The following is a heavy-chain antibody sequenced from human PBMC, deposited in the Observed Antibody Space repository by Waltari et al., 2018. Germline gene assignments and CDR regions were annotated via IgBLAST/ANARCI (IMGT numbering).Heavy chain of an antibody. D-gene: IGHD3-10*01. J-gene: IGHJ4*02. CDR2: VAYHGNHQ. CDR3: AKVTYYYGSGSYQDY. Sequence: QVHLVESGGGVVHPGGSLRLSCAASGFTFSDFPLNWVRQTPGKRLEWLANVAYHGNHQYYADSVKGRFFISRDNSKNTLYLQMNSLRAEDTAVYYCAKVTYYYGSGSYQDYWGQGTLVTVSS. V-gene: IGHV3-30*07. CDR1: GFTFSDFP.